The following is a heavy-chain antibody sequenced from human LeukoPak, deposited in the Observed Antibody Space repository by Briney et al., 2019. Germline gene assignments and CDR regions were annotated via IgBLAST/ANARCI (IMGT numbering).Heavy chain of an antibody. CDR2: ISASGGST. CDR1: GFTFSSYA. V-gene: IGHV3-23*01. D-gene: IGHD1-26*01. CDR3: ARGPQRELTGGYYFDY. Sequence: PGGSLRLSCAVSGFTFSSYAMSWVRQAPGKGLEWVSSISASGGSTYDADSVKGRFTISRDNSKNTLYPQMNSLRAEDTAVYYCARGPQRELTGGYYFDYWGQGTLVTVSS. J-gene: IGHJ4*02.